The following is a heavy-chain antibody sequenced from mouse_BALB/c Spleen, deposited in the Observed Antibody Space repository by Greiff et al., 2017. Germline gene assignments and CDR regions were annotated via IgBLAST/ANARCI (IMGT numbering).Heavy chain of an antibody. J-gene: IGHJ3*01. CDR2: ISSGGSYT. CDR3: AREGYGYDAWFAY. D-gene: IGHD2-2*01. CDR1: GFTFSSYG. Sequence: EVQLVESGGDLVKPGGSLKLSCAASGFTFSSYGMSWVRQTPGKRLEWVATISSGGSYTYYPDSVKGRFTISRDNAKNTLYLQMSSLKSEDTAMYYCAREGYGYDAWFAYWGQGTLVTVSA. V-gene: IGHV5-6*01.